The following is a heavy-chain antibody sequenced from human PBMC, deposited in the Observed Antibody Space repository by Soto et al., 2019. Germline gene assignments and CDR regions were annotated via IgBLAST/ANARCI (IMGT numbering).Heavy chain of an antibody. D-gene: IGHD3-9*01. CDR1: GYTFSSYY. J-gene: IGHJ4*02. CDR2: INPNGGST. CDR3: ARGLGLGDC. Sequence: QVQLVQSGAEVKKPGASVKVSCKASGYTFSSYYIHWVRQAPGQGLEWIGIINPNGGSTNYAQNYKGRLTVTRDTSTATVYVDLSARTSDGTAMYYCARGLGLGDCWGQGTLVTVSS. V-gene: IGHV1-46*03.